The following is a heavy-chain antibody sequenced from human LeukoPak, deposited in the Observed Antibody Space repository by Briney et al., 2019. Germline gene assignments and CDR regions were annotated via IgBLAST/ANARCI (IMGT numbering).Heavy chain of an antibody. CDR1: GDSITNTDW. V-gene: IGHV4-4*02. Sequence: SETLSLTCAVSGDSITNTDWWCWVRQPPGKVLEWGGEIYHSGITKYSPSLKSRLTMSVDKSKNQFYLNLTSVTAADTAVYYCARSPGESNYTTRYFDFWGQGTLVTVSS. D-gene: IGHD3-10*01. CDR3: ARSPGESNYTTRYFDF. CDR2: IYHSGIT. J-gene: IGHJ4*02.